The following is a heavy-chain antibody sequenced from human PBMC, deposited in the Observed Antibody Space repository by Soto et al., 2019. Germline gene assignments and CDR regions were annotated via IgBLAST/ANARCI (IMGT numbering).Heavy chain of an antibody. D-gene: IGHD5-18*01. Sequence: GESLKISCAASGFTFSSYWMHWVRQAPGKGLVWVSRINSDGSSTSYADSVKGRFTISRDNAKNTLYLQMNSLRAEDTAVYYCARDLEYSYGYYFDYWGQGTLVTVSS. CDR2: INSDGSST. J-gene: IGHJ4*02. CDR1: GFTFSSYW. V-gene: IGHV3-74*01. CDR3: ARDLEYSYGYYFDY.